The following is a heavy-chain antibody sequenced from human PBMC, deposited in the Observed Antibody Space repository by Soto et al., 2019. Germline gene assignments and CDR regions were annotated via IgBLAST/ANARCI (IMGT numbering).Heavy chain of an antibody. D-gene: IGHD3-10*01. Sequence: VGSLRLSCEASGFTFSGFDMHWVRQPTGKGLEWVSTIGTAGDTYYAVSVKGRFTISRDNAKNSLYLQMNSLRAEDTALYYCAKAHYYGSGSYAPVDYWGQGTLVTVSS. J-gene: IGHJ4*02. CDR3: AKAHYYGSGSYAPVDY. CDR2: IGTAGDT. CDR1: GFTFSGFD. V-gene: IGHV3-13*01.